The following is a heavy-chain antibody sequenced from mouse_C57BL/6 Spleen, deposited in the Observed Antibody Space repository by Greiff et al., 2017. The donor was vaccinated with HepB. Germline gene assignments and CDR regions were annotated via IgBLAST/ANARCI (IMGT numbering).Heavy chain of an antibody. J-gene: IGHJ2*01. CDR3: ARKALYGSGTYYFDY. CDR2: IYPRDGST. D-gene: IGHD1-1*01. Sequence: VQLQQSDAELVKPGASVKISCKVSGYTFTDHTIHWMKQRPEQGLEWIGYIYPRDGSTKYNEKFKGKATLTADKSSSTAYMQLNSLTSEDSAVYFCARKALYGSGTYYFDYWGQGTTLTVSS. CDR1: GYTFTDHT. V-gene: IGHV1-78*01.